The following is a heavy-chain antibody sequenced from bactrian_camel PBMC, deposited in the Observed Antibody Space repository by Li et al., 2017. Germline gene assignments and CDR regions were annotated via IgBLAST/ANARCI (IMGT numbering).Heavy chain of an antibody. CDR3: ARVVDFVFSH. V-gene: IGHV3S1*01. CDR2: IGSSGTT. Sequence: HVQLVESGGGLVQPGRSLRLSCSAGAFTSVYWWMGWVRQTPGKGLEWVSSIGSSGTTYYVDSVKGRFTISRDNAKNTVYQQMNSLKPGDMAVYYCARVVDFVFSHWGQGTQVTVS. CDR1: AFTSVYWW. J-gene: IGHJ4*01. D-gene: IGHD4*01.